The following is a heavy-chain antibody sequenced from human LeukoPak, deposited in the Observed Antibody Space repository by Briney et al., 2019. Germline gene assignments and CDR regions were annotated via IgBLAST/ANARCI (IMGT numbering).Heavy chain of an antibody. D-gene: IGHD3-22*01. CDR1: GYTFTGYY. V-gene: IGHV1-2*02. CDR2: INPNSGGT. CDR3: ARVRVRNYYDSSLDSFDN. J-gene: IGHJ3*02. Sequence: ASVKVSYKASGYTFTGYYMHWVRQAPGQGLEWMGWINPNSGGTNYAQKFQGRVTMTRDTSIRTAYMELSRLRSDDTAGYYCARVRVRNYYDSSLDSFDNWGQGTMVTVSS.